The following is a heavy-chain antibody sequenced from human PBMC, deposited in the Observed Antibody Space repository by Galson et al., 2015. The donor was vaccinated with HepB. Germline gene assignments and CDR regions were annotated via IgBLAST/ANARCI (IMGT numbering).Heavy chain of an antibody. CDR3: ARAGSGITGTTWGNWFDP. D-gene: IGHD1-7*01. CDR1: GGTFSSYA. J-gene: IGHJ5*02. V-gene: IGHV1-69*13. CDR2: IIPIFGTA. Sequence: SVKVSCKASGGTFSSYAISWVRQAPGQGLEWMGGIIPIFGTANYAQKFQGRVTITADESTSTAYMELSSLRSEDTAVYYCARAGSGITGTTWGNWFDPWGQGTLVTVSS.